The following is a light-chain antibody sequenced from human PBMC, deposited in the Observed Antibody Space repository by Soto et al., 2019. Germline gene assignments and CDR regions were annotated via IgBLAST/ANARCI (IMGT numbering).Light chain of an antibody. CDR3: QQYNNWPGWT. CDR2: GAS. CDR1: QSVSSS. V-gene: IGKV3-15*01. J-gene: IGKJ1*01. Sequence: EIMMPQSPATLSVSPGERATLSCRASQSVSSSLAWYQQKPGQAPRLLIYGASTRATGIPARFSGSGSGTEFTLTISSRQSEDFAVYYCQQYNNWPGWTFGQGTKVDI.